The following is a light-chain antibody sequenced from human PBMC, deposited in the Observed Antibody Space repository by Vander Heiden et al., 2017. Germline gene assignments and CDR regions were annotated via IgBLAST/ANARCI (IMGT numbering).Light chain of an antibody. CDR3: QSADSSGTWV. Sequence: SYEPTQPPSVSVAPGQTARITCPGDALPKQYAYWYQQKPGQAPVLVLYKDSERPSGIPERFSGSSSGTTVTLTISGVQAEDEADYYCQSADSSGTWVFGGGTKLTVL. CDR2: KDS. J-gene: IGLJ3*02. V-gene: IGLV3-25*03. CDR1: ALPKQY.